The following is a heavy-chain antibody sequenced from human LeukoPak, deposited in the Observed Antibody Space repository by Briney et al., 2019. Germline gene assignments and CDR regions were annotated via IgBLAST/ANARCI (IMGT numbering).Heavy chain of an antibody. V-gene: IGHV1-18*01. Sequence: ASVKVPCKASGCSFTNYGISWVRQAPGQGLEWMGWISAYNGHRNYAQKVQGRVTMTTNTSTSTAYMELRSLRSDDTAVYYCCILFSGVELWFGEFFYWGQGTLVTVSS. CDR3: CILFSGVELWFGEFFY. J-gene: IGHJ4*02. CDR2: ISAYNGHR. CDR1: GCSFTNYG. D-gene: IGHD3-10*01.